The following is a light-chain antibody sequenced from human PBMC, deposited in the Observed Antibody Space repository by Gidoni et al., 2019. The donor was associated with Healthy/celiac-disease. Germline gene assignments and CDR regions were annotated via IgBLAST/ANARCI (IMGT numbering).Light chain of an antibody. V-gene: IGKV3-20*01. CDR3: QQSGSSPYT. J-gene: IGKJ2*01. CDR1: QSVTNNY. CDR2: DAS. Sequence: EIVLTQSPGTLSLSPGERATLSCRASQSVTNNYLAWYQQKPGQAPRLVISDASNRATGIPDRFSGSGSGPDFTLTISRLEPEDFAVYYCQQSGSSPYTFGQGSKLEIK.